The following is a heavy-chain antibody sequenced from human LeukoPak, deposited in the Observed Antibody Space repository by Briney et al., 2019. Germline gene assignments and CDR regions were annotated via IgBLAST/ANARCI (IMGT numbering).Heavy chain of an antibody. CDR1: GFTFSSYW. CDR2: INSDGSST. J-gene: IGHJ4*02. Sequence: GGSLRLSCTASGFTFSSYWMHWVRQAPGKGLVWVSRINSDGSSTTYADSVKGRFTISRDNAKNSLYLQMNSLRAEDTAVYYCARDSSNGWYTGVDYWGQGTLVTVSS. D-gene: IGHD6-19*01. CDR3: ARDSSNGWYTGVDY. V-gene: IGHV3-74*01.